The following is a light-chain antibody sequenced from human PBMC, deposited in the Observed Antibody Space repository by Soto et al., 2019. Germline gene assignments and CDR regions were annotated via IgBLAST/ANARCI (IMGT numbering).Light chain of an antibody. CDR1: SSNIGAGYD. CDR3: QSYDSSLSGWV. Sequence: QSVLTQPPSVSGAPGPRVTISCTGSSSNIGAGYDVHWYQQLPGPAPKLLIYGNSNRPSGVPDRFSGSKSGTSASLAITGLQAEDEADYYCQSYDSSLSGWVFGGGTKLTVL. V-gene: IGLV1-40*01. CDR2: GNS. J-gene: IGLJ3*02.